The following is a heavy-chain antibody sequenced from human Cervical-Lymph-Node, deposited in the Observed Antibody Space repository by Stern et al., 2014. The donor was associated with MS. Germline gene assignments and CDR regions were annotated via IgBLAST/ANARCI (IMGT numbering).Heavy chain of an antibody. Sequence: QLQLQESGPGLVKPSPTLSLTCTVSGGSISNGVYYWSWIRQHPGQGLEWIVHIHYSGSTYYNPSLKSRVTISVDTSKNQFSLKLSYVTAADTAVYYCARDWDGSSRWFDPWGQGTLVTVSS. V-gene: IGHV4-31*03. CDR2: IHYSGST. CDR1: GGSISNGVYY. D-gene: IGHD6-6*01. J-gene: IGHJ5*02. CDR3: ARDWDGSSRWFDP.